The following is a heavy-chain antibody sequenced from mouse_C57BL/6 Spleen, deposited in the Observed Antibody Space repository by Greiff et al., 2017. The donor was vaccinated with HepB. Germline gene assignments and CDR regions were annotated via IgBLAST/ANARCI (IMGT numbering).Heavy chain of an antibody. J-gene: IGHJ3*01. CDR1: GYTFTSYW. CDR3: ARSFQGFAY. Sequence: VQLQQSGAELMKPGASVKLSCKATGYTFTSYWMHWVKQRPGQGLEWIGEIDPSDSYTNYNQKFKGKSTLTVDKSSSTAYMQLSSLTSEDSAVYYCARSFQGFAYWGQGTLVTVSA. CDR2: IDPSDSYT. V-gene: IGHV1-69*01. D-gene: IGHD1-2*01.